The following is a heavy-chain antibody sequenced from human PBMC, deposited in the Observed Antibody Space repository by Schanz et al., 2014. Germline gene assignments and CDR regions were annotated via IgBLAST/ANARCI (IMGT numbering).Heavy chain of an antibody. CDR1: GGSISSGGYS. D-gene: IGHD4-17*01. CDR3: YGMDV. J-gene: IGHJ2*01. V-gene: IGHV4-30-4*07. CDR2: IFFRGST. Sequence: QVQLQESGPGLVKPSQTLSLTCAVSGGSISSGGYSWSWIRQPPGKGLEWIGYIFFRGSTYYNPSLKSRVTISIDTSKNQFSLRLTSVTAADTAVYYCYGMDVWGRGRLITVSS.